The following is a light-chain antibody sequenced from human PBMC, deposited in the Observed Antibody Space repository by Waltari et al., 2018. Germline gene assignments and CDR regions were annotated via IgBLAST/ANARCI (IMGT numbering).Light chain of an antibody. CDR1: SLRRYY. Sequence: SSEPTQDPAVSVALGQTVSITCKGDSLRRYYASWYQQRPGQAPILILYGQDNRPSGIPDRFSGSTSGNSASLTITGAQAEDEADYYCLSRDTTSTRVFGGGTRLTV. CDR2: GQD. CDR3: LSRDTTSTRV. J-gene: IGLJ3*02. V-gene: IGLV3-19*01.